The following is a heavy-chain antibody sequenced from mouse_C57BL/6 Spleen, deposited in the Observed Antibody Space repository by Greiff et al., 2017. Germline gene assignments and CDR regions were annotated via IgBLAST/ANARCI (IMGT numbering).Heavy chain of an antibody. V-gene: IGHV5-6*01. Sequence: EVMLVESGGDLVKPGGSLKLSCAASGFTFSSYGMSWVRQTPDKRLEWVATISSGGSYTYYPDSVKGRFTISRDNAKNTLYLQMSSLKSEDTAMYYCARPDYGSSSFAYWGQGTLVTVSA. CDR2: ISSGGSYT. CDR3: ARPDYGSSSFAY. D-gene: IGHD1-1*01. CDR1: GFTFSSYG. J-gene: IGHJ3*01.